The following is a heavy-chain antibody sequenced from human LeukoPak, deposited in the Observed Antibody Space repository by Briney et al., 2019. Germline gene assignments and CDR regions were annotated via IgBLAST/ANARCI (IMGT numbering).Heavy chain of an antibody. J-gene: IGHJ6*03. Sequence: PSETLSLTCTVSGGSISSYYWSWIRQPPGKGLEWIGHIYYSGSTNYNPSLKSRVTISVDTSKNQFSLKLSSVTAADTAVYYCASVIGSSSWSPYAHYMDVWGKGTTVTVSS. CDR3: ASVIGSSSWSPYAHYMDV. D-gene: IGHD6-13*01. V-gene: IGHV4-59*01. CDR1: GGSISSYY. CDR2: IYYSGST.